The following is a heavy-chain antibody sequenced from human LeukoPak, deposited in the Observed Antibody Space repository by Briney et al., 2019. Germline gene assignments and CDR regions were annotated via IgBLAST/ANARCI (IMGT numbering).Heavy chain of an antibody. V-gene: IGHV3-30*18. J-gene: IGHJ6*02. CDR3: AKDQVPGYYYYGMDV. CDR2: ISYDGSNK. Sequence: GGSLRLSCAASGFTFSSYGMHWVRQAPGKGLEWVAVISYDGSNKYYADSVKGRFTISRDNSKNTLYLQMNSLRAEDTAVYYCAKDQVPGYYYYGMDVWGQGTTVTVSS. CDR1: GFTFSSYG. D-gene: IGHD2-2*01.